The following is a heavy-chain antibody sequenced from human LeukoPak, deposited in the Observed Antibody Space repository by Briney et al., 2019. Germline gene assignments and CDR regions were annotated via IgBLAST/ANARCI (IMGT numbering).Heavy chain of an antibody. CDR1: GFTFSSYA. D-gene: IGHD4-17*01. CDR2: ISSNGGST. J-gene: IGHJ6*02. CDR3: VKVSESYGDLLWYFYSYGMDF. V-gene: IGHV3-64D*06. Sequence: PGGSLRLSCSASGFTFSSYAMHWVRQAPGKGLEYVSAISSNGGSTYYADSVKGRFTISRDNSENTLYLQMSSLRAEDTGVYYCVKVSESYGDLLWYFYSYGMDFWGQGTPVTVSS.